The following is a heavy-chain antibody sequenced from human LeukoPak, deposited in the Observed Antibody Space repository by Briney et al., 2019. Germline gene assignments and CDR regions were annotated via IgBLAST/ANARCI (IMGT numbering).Heavy chain of an antibody. CDR3: ARALSYSYGSMDF. J-gene: IGHJ4*02. Sequence: GGSLRLSCAVSGFTFSSYTMNWVRQTPGKGLEWVSSISSSGSYIYYADSVKGRFTISRDNAKRSLYLQMNSLRVEDTAVYYCARALSYSYGSMDFWGQGTLVIVSS. V-gene: IGHV3-21*01. D-gene: IGHD5-18*01. CDR1: GFTFSSYT. CDR2: ISSSGSYI.